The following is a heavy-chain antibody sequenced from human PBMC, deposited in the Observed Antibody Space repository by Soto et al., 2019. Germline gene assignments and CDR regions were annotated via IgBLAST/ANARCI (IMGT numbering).Heavy chain of an antibody. CDR2: ISGSGGST. D-gene: IGHD2-2*02. J-gene: IGHJ6*02. CDR1: GFTFSSYA. V-gene: IGHV3-23*01. Sequence: GGSLRLSCAASGFTFSSYAMSWVRQAPGKGLEWVSAISGSGGSTYYADSVKGRFTISRDNSKNTLYLQMNSLRAEDAAVYYCAKIYCSSTSCYKGYYYYYGMDVWGQGTTVTAP. CDR3: AKIYCSSTSCYKGYYYYYGMDV.